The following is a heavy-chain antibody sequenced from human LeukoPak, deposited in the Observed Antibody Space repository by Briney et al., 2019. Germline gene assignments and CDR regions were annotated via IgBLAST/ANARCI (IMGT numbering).Heavy chain of an antibody. D-gene: IGHD4-23*01. J-gene: IGHJ6*02. CDR3: ARDIGGYYGMDV. Sequence: SETLSLTCTVSGGSISSSSYYWGWIRQPPGKGLEWIGSIYYSGSTYYNPSLKSRVTISVDTSKNQFSLKLSSVTAADTAVYYCARDIGGYYGMDVWGQGTTVTVSS. V-gene: IGHV4-39*07. CDR1: GGSISSSSYY. CDR2: IYYSGST.